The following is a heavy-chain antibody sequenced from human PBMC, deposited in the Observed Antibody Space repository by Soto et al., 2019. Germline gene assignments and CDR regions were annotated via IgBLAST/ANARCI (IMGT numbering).Heavy chain of an antibody. V-gene: IGHV3-23*01. D-gene: IGHD2-15*01. CDR3: AKGFGGSCYSSVDY. CDR2: ISASGGST. Sequence: EVQLLESGGGLVQPGGSLRLSCAASGFTFSSYAMSWVRQAPGKGLEWVSVISASGGSTYYADSVKGRFTIARDNSENTLYLQMNGLRAEDTAVYYCAKGFGGSCYSSVDYWGPGTLVTVSS. CDR1: GFTFSSYA. J-gene: IGHJ4*02.